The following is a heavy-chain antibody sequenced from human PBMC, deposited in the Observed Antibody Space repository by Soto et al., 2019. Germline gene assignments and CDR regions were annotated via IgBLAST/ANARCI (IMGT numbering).Heavy chain of an antibody. V-gene: IGHV3-23*01. Sequence: GGSPRLSCAASGFTFSSYAMSWVRQAPGKGLEWVSAISGSGGSTYYADSVKGRFTISRDNSKNTLYLQMNSLRAEDTAVYYCAKDGYSYGLRNWFDPWGQGTLVTVSS. CDR2: ISGSGGST. CDR3: AKDGYSYGLRNWFDP. J-gene: IGHJ5*02. CDR1: GFTFSSYA. D-gene: IGHD5-18*01.